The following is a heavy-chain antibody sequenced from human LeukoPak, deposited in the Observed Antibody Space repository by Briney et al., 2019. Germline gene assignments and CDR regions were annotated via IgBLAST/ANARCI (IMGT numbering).Heavy chain of an antibody. Sequence: SETLSLTCTVSGGSISSSSYYWGWIRQPPGKGLEWIGYIYYSGSANYNPSLKSRVTISVDTSRNQFSLRLSSVTAADTAVYYCASFKYYYDGSGYYRFDYWGQGTLVTVSS. D-gene: IGHD3-22*01. CDR2: IYYSGSA. V-gene: IGHV4-61*05. CDR1: GGSISSSSYY. CDR3: ASFKYYYDGSGYYRFDY. J-gene: IGHJ4*02.